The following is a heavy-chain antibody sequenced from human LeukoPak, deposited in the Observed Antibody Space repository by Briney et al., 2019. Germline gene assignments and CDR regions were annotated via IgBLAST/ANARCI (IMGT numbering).Heavy chain of an antibody. Sequence: LPGGSLRLSCAASGFTVSTYWMHWVRQGPGKGLVWVSRIKSDGSGTSFADSVKGRFTISRDNVENTVYLQMNSLRAEDTAVYYCYVWLENQRMDVWGQGTTVTVSS. CDR3: YVWLENQRMDV. D-gene: IGHD3-22*01. V-gene: IGHV3-74*01. CDR2: IKSDGSGT. J-gene: IGHJ6*02. CDR1: GFTVSTYW.